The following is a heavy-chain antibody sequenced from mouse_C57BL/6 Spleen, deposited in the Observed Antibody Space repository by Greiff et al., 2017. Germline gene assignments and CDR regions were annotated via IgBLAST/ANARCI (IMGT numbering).Heavy chain of an antibody. CDR3: ARSGYPVFSRY. J-gene: IGHJ2*01. CDR1: GYTFTSYW. CDR2: INPSNGGT. D-gene: IGHD3-2*02. Sequence: VQLQQPGTELVKPGASVKLSCKASGYTFTSYWMHWVKQRPGQGLEWIGNINPSNGGTNYNEKFKSKATLTVDKSSSTAYLQLSSLTSEDAAVEYCARSGYPVFSRYWGQGTTLTVSS. V-gene: IGHV1-53*01.